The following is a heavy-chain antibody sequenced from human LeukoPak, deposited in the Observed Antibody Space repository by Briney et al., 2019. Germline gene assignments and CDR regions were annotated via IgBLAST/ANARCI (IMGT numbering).Heavy chain of an antibody. CDR1: GFTFSIYG. D-gene: IGHD3/OR15-3a*01. Sequence: GGSLRLSCAASGFTFSIYGMNWVRQAPGKGLEWVSGIGGSGSHTYYADSVKGRFTISRDNSKNTMYLHMNSLRAEDTALYYCVRDLDWGAFDVWGQGTMVTVSS. J-gene: IGHJ3*01. CDR3: VRDLDWGAFDV. V-gene: IGHV3-23*01. CDR2: IGGSGSHT.